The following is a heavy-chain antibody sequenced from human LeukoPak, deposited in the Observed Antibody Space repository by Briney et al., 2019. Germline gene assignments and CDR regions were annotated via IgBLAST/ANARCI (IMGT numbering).Heavy chain of an antibody. V-gene: IGHV4-59*02. CDR2: IYHTGST. CDR3: ARGYYDILTGYYKGAFDI. D-gene: IGHD3-9*01. J-gene: IGHJ3*02. Sequence: SETLSLTCTISGGSVSDYYWSWIRQSPGKGLEWIGYIYHTGSTSYSPSLKSRVTISVDTSKNQFSLKLSSVTAADTAVYYCARGYYDILTGYYKGAFDIWGQGTMVTVSS. CDR1: GGSVSDYY.